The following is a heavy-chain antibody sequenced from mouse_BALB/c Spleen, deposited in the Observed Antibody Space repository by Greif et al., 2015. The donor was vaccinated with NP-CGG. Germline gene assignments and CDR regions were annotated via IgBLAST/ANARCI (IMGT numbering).Heavy chain of an antibody. D-gene: IGHD1-1*01. CDR2: ISSGSSTI. J-gene: IGHJ2*01. CDR1: GFTFSSFG. Sequence: EVKLVESGGGLVQPGGSRKLSCAASGFTFSSFGMHWVRQAPEKGLEWVAYISSGSSTIYYADTVKGRFTISRDNPKNTLFLQMTSLRSEDTAMYYCARSYGYFDYWGQGTTLTVSS. V-gene: IGHV5-17*02. CDR3: ARSYGYFDY.